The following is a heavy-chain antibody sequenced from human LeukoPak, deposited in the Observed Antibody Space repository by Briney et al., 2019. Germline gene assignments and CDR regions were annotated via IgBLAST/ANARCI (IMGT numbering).Heavy chain of an antibody. V-gene: IGHV5-51*01. CDR3: ARLGCSSTSCLYYFDY. Sequence: GESLKISCQGSGYSFTSYWIGWVRQMPGKGLEWMGIIYPGDSDTRYSPTFQGQVTISADKSISTAYLQWSSLKASDTAMYYCARLGCSSTSCLYYFDYWGQGTLVTVSS. D-gene: IGHD2-2*01. CDR1: GYSFTSYW. CDR2: IYPGDSDT. J-gene: IGHJ4*02.